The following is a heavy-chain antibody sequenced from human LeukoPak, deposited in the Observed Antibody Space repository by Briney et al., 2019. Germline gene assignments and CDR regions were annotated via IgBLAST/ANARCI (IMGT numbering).Heavy chain of an antibody. D-gene: IGHD3-16*01. CDR3: ARAGRYGYYWYFDL. CDR2: TYYRSKWYN. Sequence: PSQTLSLTCAISGDSVSSNSATWNWIRQSPSRGLEWLGRTYYRSKWYNDYAVSVKSRITINPDTFKNLFSLQLNSVTPEDTAVYYCARAGRYGYYWYFDLWGRGTLVTVSS. J-gene: IGHJ2*01. V-gene: IGHV6-1*01. CDR1: GDSVSSNSAT.